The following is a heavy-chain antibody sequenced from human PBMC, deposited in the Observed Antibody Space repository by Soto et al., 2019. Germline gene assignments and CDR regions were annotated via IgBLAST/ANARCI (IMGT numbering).Heavy chain of an antibody. J-gene: IGHJ4*02. V-gene: IGHV3-23*01. CDR2: ISDSGGSA. Sequence: PGGSLRLSCAASGFTFSTYAMSWVRQAPGKGLEWVSAISDSGGSAYYADSVKGRFTISRDNAKNSLYLQMNSLRAEDTAVYYCARDRRDGYNFDYWGQGTLVTVSS. CDR1: GFTFSTYA. CDR3: ARDRRDGYNFDY. D-gene: IGHD5-12*01.